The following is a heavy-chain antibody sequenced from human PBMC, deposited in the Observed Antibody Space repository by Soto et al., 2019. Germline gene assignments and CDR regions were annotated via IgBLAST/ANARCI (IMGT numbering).Heavy chain of an antibody. Sequence: EVQLLESGGGLVQPGGSLRLSCAASGFTFSSYAMSWVRQAPGKGLEWVSAISGSGGSTYYADSVKGRFTIPRDNSKNTLYLQMNSLRAEDTAVYYCAKAEGDSSGWKGRYYYFDYWGQGTLVTVSS. CDR2: ISGSGGST. CDR3: AKAEGDSSGWKGRYYYFDY. J-gene: IGHJ4*02. D-gene: IGHD6-19*01. CDR1: GFTFSSYA. V-gene: IGHV3-23*01.